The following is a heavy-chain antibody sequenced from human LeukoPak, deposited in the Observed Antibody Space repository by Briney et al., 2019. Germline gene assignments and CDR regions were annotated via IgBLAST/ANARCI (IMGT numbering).Heavy chain of an antibody. V-gene: IGHV3-23*01. CDR1: GFTFSSYA. CDR3: AKVMVYSDFWSDYHFEY. CDR2: VSGRGGST. J-gene: IGHJ4*02. Sequence: PGGSLRLSCAASGFTFSSYAMSWVRQAPGRGLEWVSSVSGRGGSTYYTDSVKGRFTISRDNSKNTLYLQMNSLRAEDTAVYFCAKVMVYSDFWSDYHFEYWGQGTLVTVSS. D-gene: IGHD3-3*01.